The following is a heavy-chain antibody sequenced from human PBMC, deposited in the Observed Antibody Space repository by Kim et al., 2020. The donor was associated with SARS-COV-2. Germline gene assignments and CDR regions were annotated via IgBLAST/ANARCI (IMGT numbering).Heavy chain of an antibody. CDR2: INHSGST. V-gene: IGHV4-34*01. D-gene: IGHD3-10*01. J-gene: IGHJ5*02. CDR1: GGSFSGYH. Sequence: SETLSLTCAVYGGSFSGYHWSWIRQPPGKGLEWIGEINHSGSTNYNPSLKSRVTISVDTSKNQFSLKLSSVTAADTAVYYCARGGAVLLWFGELLRDNWFDPWGQGTLVTVSS. CDR3: ARGGAVLLWFGELLRDNWFDP.